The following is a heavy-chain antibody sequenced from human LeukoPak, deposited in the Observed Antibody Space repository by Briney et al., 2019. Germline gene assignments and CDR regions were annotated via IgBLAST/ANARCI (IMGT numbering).Heavy chain of an antibody. CDR1: GYTFTSYA. J-gene: IGHJ2*01. CDR3: ARSRGSSWWYFEL. Sequence: ASVKVSCKASGYTFTSYATHWVRQAPGQRLEWMGWINAGNGNTKYSQKFQGRVTITRDTSASTAYMELSSLRSEDAAVYYCARSRGSSWWYFELWGRGTLVTVSS. CDR2: INAGNGNT. D-gene: IGHD6-13*01. V-gene: IGHV1-3*01.